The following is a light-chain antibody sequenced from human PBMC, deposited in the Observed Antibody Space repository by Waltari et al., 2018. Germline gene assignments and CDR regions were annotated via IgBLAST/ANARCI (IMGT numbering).Light chain of an antibody. CDR1: RSISSY. CDR3: QQSYSTPRT. Sequence: DIQMTQSPSSLSSSVRDRVTITCRASRSISSYLNWYQEKPGKAPKLLIYAASSLQSGVPSRFSGSGSGTDFALTISRLQPEDFATYYCQQSYSTPRTFGQGTKLEIK. V-gene: IGKV1-39*01. J-gene: IGKJ2*01. CDR2: AAS.